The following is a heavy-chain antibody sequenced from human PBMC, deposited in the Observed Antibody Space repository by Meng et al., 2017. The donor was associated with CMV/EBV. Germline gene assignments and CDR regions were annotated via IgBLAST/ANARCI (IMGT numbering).Heavy chain of an antibody. CDR2: VYYSGST. CDR1: GGSISSYY. V-gene: IGHV4-59*01. D-gene: IGHD2-21*01. Sequence: SETLSLTCTVSGGSISSYYWSWIRQPPGKGLERIGYVYYSGSTNYNPSLKSRVTISVDTSKNQFSLKLSSVTAADTAVYYCARSRGNNCGGDCYDFDYWGQGTLVTVSS. J-gene: IGHJ4*02. CDR3: ARSRGNNCGGDCYDFDY.